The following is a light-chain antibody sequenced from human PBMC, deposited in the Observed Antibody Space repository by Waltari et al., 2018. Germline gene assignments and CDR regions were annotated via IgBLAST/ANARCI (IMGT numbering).Light chain of an antibody. CDR1: QSVFYNSNNKNY. V-gene: IGKV4-1*01. J-gene: IGKJ2*03. Sequence: DIVMTQSPDSLAVSLGERATINCKSSQSVFYNSNNKNYLACYQQKAGQPPKRPIYWDSSRESGVPDRFSGSVSGTDFTLTISSLQAEDVAVYYCQQYYTAPYSFGQGTKLEIK. CDR2: WDS. CDR3: QQYYTAPYS.